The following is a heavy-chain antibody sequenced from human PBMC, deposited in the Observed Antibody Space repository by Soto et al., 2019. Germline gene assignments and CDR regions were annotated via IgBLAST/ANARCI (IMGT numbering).Heavy chain of an antibody. CDR2: ISYDGSNK. CDR1: GFTFSSYA. CDR3: ARAMVRGDYYYGMDV. V-gene: IGHV3-30-3*01. Sequence: GGSLRLSCAASGFTFSSYAMHWVRQAPGKGLEWVAVISYDGSNKYYADSVKGRFTISRDNSKNTLYLQMNSLRAEDTAVYYCARAMVRGDYYYGMDVWGQGTTVTVSS. D-gene: IGHD3-10*01. J-gene: IGHJ6*02.